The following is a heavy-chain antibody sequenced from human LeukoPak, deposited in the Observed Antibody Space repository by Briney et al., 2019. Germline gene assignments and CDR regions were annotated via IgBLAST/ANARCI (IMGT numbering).Heavy chain of an antibody. CDR1: GDSITLTSYY. CDR2: IYFSGTT. V-gene: IGHV4-39*01. Sequence: PSETLSLTCSVSGDSITLTSYYWAWIPQPPGKGLEWIGSIYFSGTTNYNPSLQSRVTMSVDTSRNQFSLILSSLTATDTAVYYCARQIRYTYDPNWFHPWSQGALVTVSS. J-gene: IGHJ5*02. D-gene: IGHD2-2*02. CDR3: ARQIRYTYDPNWFHP.